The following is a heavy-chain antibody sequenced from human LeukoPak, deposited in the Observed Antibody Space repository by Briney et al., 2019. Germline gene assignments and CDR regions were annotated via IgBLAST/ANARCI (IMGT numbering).Heavy chain of an antibody. D-gene: IGHD5-18*01. J-gene: IGHJ4*02. CDR2: IKQDGGEK. CDR3: ARRAEYSFGKVFDY. CDR1: GFTFSTYW. Sequence: GGSLILSCAASGFTFSTYWMSWVRQAPGKGLEWVANIKQDGGEKFYVDSVKGRFTISRDNAKDSLYLQMNSLRAEDTAMYYCARRAEYSFGKVFDYWGQGTLVTVSS. V-gene: IGHV3-7*01.